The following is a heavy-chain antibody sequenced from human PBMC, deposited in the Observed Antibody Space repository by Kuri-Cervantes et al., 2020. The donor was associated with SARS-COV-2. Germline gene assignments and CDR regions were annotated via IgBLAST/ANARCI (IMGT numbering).Heavy chain of an antibody. CDR2: ISSSSSYI. D-gene: IGHD3-10*01. Sequence: GESLKISCAASGFTFDDYGMSWVRQAPGKGLEWVSSISSSSSYIYYADSVKGRFTISRDNAKNSLYLQMNSLRAEDTAVYYCARADGFGELFYYYYMDVWGKGTTVTVSS. V-gene: IGHV3-21*01. CDR3: ARADGFGELFYYYYMDV. J-gene: IGHJ6*03. CDR1: GFTFDDYG.